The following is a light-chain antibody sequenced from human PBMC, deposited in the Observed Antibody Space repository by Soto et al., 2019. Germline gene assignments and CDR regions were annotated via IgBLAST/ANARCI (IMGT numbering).Light chain of an antibody. CDR3: CAYAGSSTFDPV. Sequence: QSALTQPASVSGSPGQSITISCTGTSSDVGSYNLVSWYQQHPGKAPKLMIYEGSKRPSGVSNRFSGYKSGNTASLTISGLQAEDEADYYCCAYAGSSTFDPVFGGGTKVTVL. J-gene: IGLJ2*01. CDR1: SSDVGSYNL. V-gene: IGLV2-23*03. CDR2: EGS.